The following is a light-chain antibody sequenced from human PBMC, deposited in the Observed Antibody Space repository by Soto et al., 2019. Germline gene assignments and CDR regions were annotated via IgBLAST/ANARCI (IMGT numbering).Light chain of an antibody. Sequence: DLQMTQSPSTLSASVGDRVTITCRASQSISSWLAWYQQKPGKAPKLLIYDASGLESGVPSRFSGSGSGTEFTLTISSLQPDDFATYYCQQYNSYSTFGQGTKVEIK. CDR3: QQYNSYST. CDR1: QSISSW. CDR2: DAS. J-gene: IGKJ1*01. V-gene: IGKV1-5*01.